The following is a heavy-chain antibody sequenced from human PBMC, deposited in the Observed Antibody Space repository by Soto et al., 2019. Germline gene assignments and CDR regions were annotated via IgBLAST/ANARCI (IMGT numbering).Heavy chain of an antibody. D-gene: IGHD3-10*01. CDR2: IIPIFGTA. Sequence: GASVKVSCKASGGTFSSYAISWVRQAPGQGLEWMGGIIPIFGTANYAQKFQGRVTITADESTSTAYMELSSLSSEDTAVYYCARGRTAGLGAYYYSGMDGWGQGNTSTVSS. CDR3: ARGRTAGLGAYYYSGMDG. V-gene: IGHV1-69*13. CDR1: GGTFSSYA. J-gene: IGHJ6*01.